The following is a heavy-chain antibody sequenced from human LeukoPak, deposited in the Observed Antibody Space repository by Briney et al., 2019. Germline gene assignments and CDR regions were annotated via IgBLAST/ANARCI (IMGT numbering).Heavy chain of an antibody. V-gene: IGHV3-23*01. Sequence: GGSLRLSCAAPGFTFSSYAMSWVRQAPGKGLEWVSAISGSGGSTYYADSVKGRFTISRDNSKNTLYLQMNSLRVDDAAIYYCAKHRRSTLVTAYFDSWGQGTLVTVSS. CDR3: AKHRRSTLVTAYFDS. J-gene: IGHJ4*02. D-gene: IGHD2-21*02. CDR1: GFTFSSYA. CDR2: ISGSGGST.